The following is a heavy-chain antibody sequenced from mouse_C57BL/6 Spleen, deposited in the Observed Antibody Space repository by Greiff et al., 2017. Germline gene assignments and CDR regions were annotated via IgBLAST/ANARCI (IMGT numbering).Heavy chain of an antibody. D-gene: IGHD1-1*02. V-gene: IGHV1-26*01. J-gene: IGHJ2*01. Sequence: VQLQQSGPELVKPGASVKISCKASGYTFTDYYMNWVKQSHGQSLEWIGDINPNNGGTSYNQKFKGKATLTVDKSSSTAYMELRSLTSEDSAVYYCARERIGTRYFDYWGQGTTLTVSS. CDR2: INPNNGGT. CDR3: ARERIGTRYFDY. CDR1: GYTFTDYY.